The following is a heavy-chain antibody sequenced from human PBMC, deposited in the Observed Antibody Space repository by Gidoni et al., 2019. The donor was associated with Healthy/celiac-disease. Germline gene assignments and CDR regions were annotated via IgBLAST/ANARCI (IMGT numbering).Heavy chain of an antibody. D-gene: IGHD1-26*01. CDR1: GFTFDDYA. CDR3: AKDLEWELLRGYFDY. CDR2: ISWNSGSI. V-gene: IGHV3-9*01. Sequence: EVQLVESGGGLVQPGRSLRLSCAASGFTFDDYAMHWVRQAPGKGLEWVSGISWNSGSIGYADSVKGRFTISRDNAKNSLYLQMNRLRAEDTALYYCAKDLEWELLRGYFDYWGQGTLVTVSS. J-gene: IGHJ4*02.